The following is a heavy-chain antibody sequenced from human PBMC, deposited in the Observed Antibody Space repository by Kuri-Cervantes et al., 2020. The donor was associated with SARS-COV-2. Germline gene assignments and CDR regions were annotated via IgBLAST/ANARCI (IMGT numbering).Heavy chain of an antibody. D-gene: IGHD2-8*01. CDR2: ISYDGSKK. CDR3: ARVMMYGGFLGRPLAY. Sequence: GGFLRLPFEPLGFTFSSFAMHWVRQAPGKGLEWVAVISYDGSKKYYADSVKGRFTISRDNSKNTLYLQMNSLRAEDTAVYYCARVMMYGGFLGRPLAYWGQGTLVTVSS. V-gene: IGHV3-30-3*01. CDR1: GFTFSSFA. J-gene: IGHJ4*02.